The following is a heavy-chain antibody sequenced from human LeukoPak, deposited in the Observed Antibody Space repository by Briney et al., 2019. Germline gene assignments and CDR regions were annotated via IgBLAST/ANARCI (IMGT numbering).Heavy chain of an antibody. D-gene: IGHD6-19*01. J-gene: IGHJ3*02. CDR3: ADPGPFSSGWLDAFDI. CDR2: LYSGGST. CDR1: GFTVSSNY. V-gene: IGHV3-66*01. Sequence: GGSLRLSCAASGFTVSSNYVIWGRQAPRKGLGWVSILYSGGSTYYADSVKGRFTISRDNSQNTVYLQMNSLRAEDTAVYFCADPGPFSSGWLDAFDIWGQGTMVTVSS.